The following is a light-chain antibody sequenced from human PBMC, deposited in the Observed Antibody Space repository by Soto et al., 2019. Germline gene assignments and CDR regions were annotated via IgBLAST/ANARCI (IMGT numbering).Light chain of an antibody. Sequence: DIQITXSPSTXXXXXXXKFTXXFRASQSISSWLAWYQQKPGKAPKLLIYDASSLESGVPSRFSGSGSGTEFTLTISSLQPDDFATYYCQQYNGYSRTFGQGTKVDI. V-gene: IGKV1-5*01. CDR3: QQYNGYSRT. CDR1: QSISSW. J-gene: IGKJ1*01. CDR2: DAS.